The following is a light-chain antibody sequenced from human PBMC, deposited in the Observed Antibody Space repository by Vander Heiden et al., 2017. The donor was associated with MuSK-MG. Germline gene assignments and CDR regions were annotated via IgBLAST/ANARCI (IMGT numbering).Light chain of an antibody. CDR3: AAWDDSLSGWV. V-gene: IGLV1-47*03. CDR2: RNN. J-gene: IGLJ3*02. CDR1: SSNIGSND. Sequence: QSVLTQPPSASGTPGQSVTISCSGSSSNIGSNDGYWDQQLPGAAPKLLIYRNNQRPSGVPDRFSGSKSGTSASLAISGLWSEDEADYYCAAWDDSLSGWVFGGGTKLTVL.